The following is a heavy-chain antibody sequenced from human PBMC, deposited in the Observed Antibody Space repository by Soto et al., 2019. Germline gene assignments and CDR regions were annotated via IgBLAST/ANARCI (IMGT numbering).Heavy chain of an antibody. V-gene: IGHV4-31*03. CDR1: GVSISHDAYY. CDR3: ARVDSASWLDY. D-gene: IGHD6-13*01. J-gene: IGHJ4*02. Sequence: QVQLQESGPGLVKPSQTLSLTCTVSGVSISHDAYYWSWIRQLPGKGLEWIGYIYYSGDTQYNPSLKSRITVSIDTSKNQFSLKMNSVTAADTAMYFCARVDSASWLDYWGQGTLVTVSS. CDR2: IYYSGDT.